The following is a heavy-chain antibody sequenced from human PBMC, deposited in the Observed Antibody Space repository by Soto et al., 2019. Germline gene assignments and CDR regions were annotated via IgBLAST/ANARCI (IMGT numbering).Heavy chain of an antibody. CDR2: SRNRVNSHTT. J-gene: IGHJ6*01. CDR1: GFTFSDHY. CDR3: TRGLLGGAPSYTFHGMDV. D-gene: IGHD1-26*01. V-gene: IGHV3-72*01. Sequence: EVQLVESGGGLVQPGGSLRLSCAASGFTFSDHYMDWVLQAPGKGLEWVARSRNRVNSHTTEYAASVKGRFTISRDESKSSLYLQMNSLKIEDTAVYYCTRGLLGGAPSYTFHGMDVWGQGTTVTVSS.